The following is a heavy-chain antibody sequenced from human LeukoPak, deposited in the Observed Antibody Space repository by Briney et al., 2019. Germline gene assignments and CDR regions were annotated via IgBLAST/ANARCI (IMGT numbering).Heavy chain of an antibody. CDR2: INPKNGGR. D-gene: IGHD1-26*01. CDR3: ASWDAPGFDY. Sequence: ASVTVSCKASGYTFTCYYMHWVRQAPGQGLEWMGWINPKNGGRSYAQKFHARVTMTTDTSTNTDYMERSSLRFDDTAVYSCASWDAPGFDYWGQGTLVTVSS. CDR1: GYTFTCYY. J-gene: IGHJ4*02. V-gene: IGHV1-2*02.